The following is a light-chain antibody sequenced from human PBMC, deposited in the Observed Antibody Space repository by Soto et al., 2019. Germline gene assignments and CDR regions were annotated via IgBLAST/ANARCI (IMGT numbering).Light chain of an antibody. CDR1: QTGNTW. V-gene: IGKV1-5*01. J-gene: IGKJ1*01. CDR2: DAS. Sequence: DIQMSHSPSTLSASVGDRVTITCRRSQTGNTWLAWYQQKPGKAPKVLIFDASSLKTGVPSRFSGSGSGTEFTLTISNLQPDDFATYYCQQYDSYSSGPFGQGTKVDIK. CDR3: QQYDSYSSGP.